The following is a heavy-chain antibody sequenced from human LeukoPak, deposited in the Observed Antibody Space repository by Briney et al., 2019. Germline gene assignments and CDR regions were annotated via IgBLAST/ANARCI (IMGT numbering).Heavy chain of an antibody. V-gene: IGHV4-39*01. CDR1: GGSISSSSYY. J-gene: IGHJ4*02. CDR3: ARQAYDSHFDY. Sequence: NSSETLSLTCTVSGGSISSSSYYWGWIRQPPGKGLEWIGSIYYSGSTYYNPSLKSRVTISVDTPKNQFSLKLSSVTAADTAVYYCARQAYDSHFDYWGQGTLVTVSS. CDR2: IYYSGST. D-gene: IGHD3-22*01.